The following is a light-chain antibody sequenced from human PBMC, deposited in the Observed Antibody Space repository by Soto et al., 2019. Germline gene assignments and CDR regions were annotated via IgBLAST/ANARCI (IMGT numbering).Light chain of an antibody. CDR1: QSVSSY. J-gene: IGKJ5*01. CDR3: QRYDNWPSIT. Sequence: EIVMTQSPATLSVSPGERATLSCRASQSVSSYLAWYQQKPGQAPRLLIYGASTRATGIPARFSGSGSGTEFTLTISSLQSEDFAVYYCQRYDNWPSITFGQGTRLEIK. CDR2: GAS. V-gene: IGKV3-15*01.